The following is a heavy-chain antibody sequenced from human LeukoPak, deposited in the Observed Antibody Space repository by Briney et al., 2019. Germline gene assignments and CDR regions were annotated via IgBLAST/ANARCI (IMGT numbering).Heavy chain of an antibody. CDR2: IYYGENT. Sequence: SETLSLTCTVSGGSISSGPYYWGWIHQPPGKGLEWIGNIYYGENTYYNPSLKSRVTISIDTSKNQFYLKLSSLTAADTAVYYCARRDDSSGYHKIFDYWGPGTLVTVSS. V-gene: IGHV4-39*01. D-gene: IGHD3-22*01. CDR3: ARRDDSSGYHKIFDY. CDR1: GGSISSGPYY. J-gene: IGHJ4*02.